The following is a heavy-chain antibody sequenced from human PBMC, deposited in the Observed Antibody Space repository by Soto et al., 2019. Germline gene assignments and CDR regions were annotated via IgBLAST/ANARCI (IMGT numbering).Heavy chain of an antibody. J-gene: IGHJ6*01. CDR3: AKDLSWPVVPAAMPLVYYYYGMDV. CDR1: GFTFSSYG. CDR2: ISYDGSNK. D-gene: IGHD2-2*01. V-gene: IGHV3-30*18. Sequence: PGGSLRLSCAASGFTFSSYGMHWVRQAPGKGLEWVAVISYDGSNKYYADSVKGRFTISRDNSKNTLYLQMNSLRAEDTAVYYCAKDLSWPVVPAAMPLVYYYYGMDVWGQGTTVTVSS.